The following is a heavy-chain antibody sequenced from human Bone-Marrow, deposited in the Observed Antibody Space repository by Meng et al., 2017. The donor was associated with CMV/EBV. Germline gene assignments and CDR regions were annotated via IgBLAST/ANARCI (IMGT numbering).Heavy chain of an antibody. J-gene: IGHJ5*02. D-gene: IGHD6-6*01. CDR1: GYTFTGYY. V-gene: IGHV1-2*02. CDR2: INPNSGGT. CDR3: ARGVIAARLRTVFDP. Sequence: QVQLVQSGAEVKKPGASVKVSCKASGYTFTGYYMHWVRQAPGQGLEWMGWINPNSGGTNYAQKFQGRVTMTRDTSISTAYMELSRLRSDDTAVYYCARGVIAARLRTVFDPWGQGTLVTASS.